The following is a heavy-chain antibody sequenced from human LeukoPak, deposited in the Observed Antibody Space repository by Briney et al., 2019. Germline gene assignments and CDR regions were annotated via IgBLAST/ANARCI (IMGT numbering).Heavy chain of an antibody. D-gene: IGHD3-22*01. CDR2: INPSGGST. CDR1: GYTFTSYY. Sequence: ASVKVSCKASGYTFTSYYMHWVRQAPGQGLEWMGIINPSGGSTSYAQKFQGRVTMTRGTSTSTVYMELSSLRSEDTAVYYCARGGYDSSGYPNDAFDIWGQGTMVTVSS. CDR3: ARGGYDSSGYPNDAFDI. J-gene: IGHJ3*02. V-gene: IGHV1-46*01.